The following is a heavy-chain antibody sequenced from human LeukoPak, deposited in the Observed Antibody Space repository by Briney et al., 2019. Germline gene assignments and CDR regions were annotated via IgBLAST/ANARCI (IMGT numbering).Heavy chain of an antibody. V-gene: IGHV1-18*01. CDR1: GYTFTSYD. J-gene: IGHJ4*02. CDR3: ASSDIDILTGYPLYYFDY. Sequence: ASVKVSCKASGYTFTSYDISWVRQAPGQGLEWMGWISAYNGNTNYAQKLQGRVTMTTDTSTSTAYMELRSLRSDDTAVYYCASSDIDILTGYPLYYFDYWGQGTLVTVSS. D-gene: IGHD3-9*01. CDR2: ISAYNGNT.